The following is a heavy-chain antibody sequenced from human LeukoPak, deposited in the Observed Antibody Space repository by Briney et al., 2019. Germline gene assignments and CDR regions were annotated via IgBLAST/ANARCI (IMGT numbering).Heavy chain of an antibody. CDR2: INHSGST. Sequence: SETLSLTCAVYGGSFSGYYWSWLRQPPGKGLEWIGEINHSGSTNYNPSLKSRVTISVDTSKNQFPLKLSSVTAADTAVYYCAINTDYYYYYYMDVWGKGTTVTISS. CDR1: GGSFSGYY. D-gene: IGHD5-18*01. J-gene: IGHJ6*03. CDR3: AINTDYYYYYYMDV. V-gene: IGHV4-34*01.